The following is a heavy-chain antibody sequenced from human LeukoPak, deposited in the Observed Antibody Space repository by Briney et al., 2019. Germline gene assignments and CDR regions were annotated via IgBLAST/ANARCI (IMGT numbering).Heavy chain of an antibody. CDR1: GYSISSGYY. D-gene: IGHD3-22*01. Sequence: SETLSLTSTVSGYSISSGYYWGWIRQPPGKGLEWIGSIYHSGSTYYNPSLKSRVTISVDTSKNQFSLKLSSVTAADTAVYYCARDGPGRDSSGYYYVGYWGQGTLVTVSS. J-gene: IGHJ4*02. CDR3: ARDGPGRDSSGYYYVGY. V-gene: IGHV4-38-2*02. CDR2: IYHSGST.